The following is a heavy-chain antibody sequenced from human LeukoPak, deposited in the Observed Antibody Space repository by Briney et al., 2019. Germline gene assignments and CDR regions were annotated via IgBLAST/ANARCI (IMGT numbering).Heavy chain of an antibody. CDR3: ARGLLSGDILTGYYTKFGDNWFDP. Sequence: SETLSLTCTVSGGSISSLTYYWGWIRQPPGKGLEWIGYIYHSGSTYYNPSLKSRVTISVDRSKNQFSLKLSSVTAADTAVYYCARGLLSGDILTGYYTKFGDNWFDPWGQGTLVTVSS. D-gene: IGHD3-9*01. V-gene: IGHV4-30-2*01. J-gene: IGHJ5*02. CDR2: IYHSGST. CDR1: GGSISSLTYY.